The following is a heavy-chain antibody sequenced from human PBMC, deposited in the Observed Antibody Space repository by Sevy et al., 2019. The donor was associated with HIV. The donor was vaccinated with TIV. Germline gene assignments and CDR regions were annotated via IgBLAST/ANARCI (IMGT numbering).Heavy chain of an antibody. CDR1: GYSFNSYW. CDR2: IYPGDSGT. D-gene: IGHD3-16*01. Sequence: GESLKISCMGSGYSFNSYWIGWVRQMPGKGLEWMGIIYPGDSGTRYSPSFQGQVTSSADKSISTAYLQWSTLKASDTAKYYCARAPSNSWGAFDIWGQGTMVTVSS. V-gene: IGHV5-51*01. CDR3: ARAPSNSWGAFDI. J-gene: IGHJ3*02.